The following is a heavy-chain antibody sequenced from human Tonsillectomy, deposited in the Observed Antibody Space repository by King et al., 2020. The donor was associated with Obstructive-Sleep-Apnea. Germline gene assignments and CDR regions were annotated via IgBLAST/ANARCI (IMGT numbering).Heavy chain of an antibody. CDR2: IKSDGSST. Sequence: VQLVESGGGLVQPGGSLRLSCAASGFTLSRYWMHWVRQAPGKGLVWVSGIKSDGSSTSYADSVKGRFTMSRDNAKNTLYLQMNSLIAEDTAVYYCARELYGDYGVDYWGQGTLVTVSS. D-gene: IGHD4-17*01. J-gene: IGHJ4*02. V-gene: IGHV3-74*01. CDR3: ARELYGDYGVDY. CDR1: GFTLSRYW.